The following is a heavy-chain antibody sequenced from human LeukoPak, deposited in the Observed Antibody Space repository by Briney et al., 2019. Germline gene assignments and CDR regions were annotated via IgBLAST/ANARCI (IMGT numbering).Heavy chain of an antibody. CDR3: AKDRVWYYDSSGYPDY. V-gene: IGHV3-30*18. J-gene: IGHJ4*02. CDR2: ISYDGSNK. Sequence: GGSLRLSCAASGFTFSSYGMHRVRQAPGKGLEWVAVISYDGSNKYYADSVKGRFTISRDNSKNTLYLQMNSLRAEDTAVYYCAKDRVWYYDSSGYPDYWGQGTLVTVSS. CDR1: GFTFSSYG. D-gene: IGHD3-22*01.